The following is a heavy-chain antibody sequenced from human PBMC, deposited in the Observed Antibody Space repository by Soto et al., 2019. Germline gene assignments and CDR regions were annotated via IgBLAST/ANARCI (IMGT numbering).Heavy chain of an antibody. CDR1: GGSVSSGSYY. CDR3: ARALYYYDSSGYYADAFDI. V-gene: IGHV4-61*01. J-gene: IGHJ3*02. D-gene: IGHD3-22*01. CDR2: IYYSGST. Sequence: NPSETLSLTCTVSGGSVSSGSYYWSWIRQPPGKGLEWIGYIYYSGSTNYNPSLKSRVTISVDTSKNQFSLKLSSVIAADTAVYYCARALYYYDSSGYYADAFDIRGKGTMVTVSS.